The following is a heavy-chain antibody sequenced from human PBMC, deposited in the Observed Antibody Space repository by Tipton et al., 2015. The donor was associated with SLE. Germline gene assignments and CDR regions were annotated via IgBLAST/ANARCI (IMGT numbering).Heavy chain of an antibody. CDR2: IKQDGSEE. D-gene: IGHD5-18*01. CDR3: TRDQRVQLWLGDY. CDR1: GFTFTSHW. J-gene: IGHJ4*02. Sequence: SLRLSCAASGFTFTSHWMSWVRQAPGKGLEWVANIKQDGSEEFYVDSVKGRFTISRDNAKNSLYLQMSSLSAEDTAVYYCTRDQRVQLWLGDYWGQGTLVTVSS. V-gene: IGHV3-7*01.